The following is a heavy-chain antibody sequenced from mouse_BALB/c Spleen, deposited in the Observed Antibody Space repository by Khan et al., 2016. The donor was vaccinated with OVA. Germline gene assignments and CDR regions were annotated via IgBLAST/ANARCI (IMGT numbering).Heavy chain of an antibody. V-gene: IGHV2-2*01. CDR2: IWSGGNT. D-gene: IGHD2-12*01. J-gene: IGHJ3*01. Sequence: QVQLKQSGPGLVQPSQSLSITCTVSGFSLTTYGVHWVRQSPGKGLEWLGLIWSGGNTDYNAAFISRLSISKDNSKSQVLLKMNSLQADDTAIYDCARKSYSDDFTDWGQGTLVTVSA. CDR1: GFSLTTYG. CDR3: ARKSYSDDFTD.